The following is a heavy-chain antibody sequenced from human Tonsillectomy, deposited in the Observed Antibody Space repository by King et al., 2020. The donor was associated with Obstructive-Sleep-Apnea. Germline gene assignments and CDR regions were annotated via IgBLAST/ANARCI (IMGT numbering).Heavy chain of an antibody. V-gene: IGHV4-34*01. Sequence: VQLQQWGAGLLKPSETLSLTCAVYGGSFSGYYWSWIRQPPGKGLEWIGEINHSGSTNYNPSLKSRVTISVDTSKNQFSLKLSSVTAADTAVYYCARGEEEGCSGGSCYNFDYWGQGTLVTVSS. CDR3: ARGEEEGCSGGSCYNFDY. D-gene: IGHD2-15*01. CDR1: GGSFSGYY. J-gene: IGHJ4*02. CDR2: INHSGST.